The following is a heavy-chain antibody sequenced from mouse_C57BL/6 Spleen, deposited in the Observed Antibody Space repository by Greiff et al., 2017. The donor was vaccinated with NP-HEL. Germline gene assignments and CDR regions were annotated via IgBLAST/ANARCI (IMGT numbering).Heavy chain of an antibody. CDR1: GFTFSDYY. D-gene: IGHD1-1*01. Sequence: DVMLVESEGGLVQPGSSMKLSCTASGFTFSDYYMAWVRQVPEKGLEWVANINYDGSSTYYLDSLKSRFIISRDNAKNILYLQMSSLKSEDTATYYCARGGIFTTEGFAYWGQGTLVTVSA. V-gene: IGHV5-16*01. CDR3: ARGGIFTTEGFAY. CDR2: INYDGSST. J-gene: IGHJ3*01.